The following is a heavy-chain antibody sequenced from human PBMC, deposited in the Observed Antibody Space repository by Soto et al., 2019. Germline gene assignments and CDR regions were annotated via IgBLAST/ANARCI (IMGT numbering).Heavy chain of an antibody. CDR1: GGSISSGGYY. V-gene: IGHV4-31*03. CDR3: AREFCSSTSCYVGYAFDF. Sequence: QVQLQESGPGLVKPSQTLSLTCTVSGGSISSGGYYWSWIRQHPGKGLEWIGYIYYSGCTYYNPSLKRRLTISVDESKNQSALRVSSVTAADTAVYYWAREFCSSTSCYVGYAFDFWGRGTMVAVSS. CDR2: IYYSGCT. D-gene: IGHD2-2*01. J-gene: IGHJ3*01.